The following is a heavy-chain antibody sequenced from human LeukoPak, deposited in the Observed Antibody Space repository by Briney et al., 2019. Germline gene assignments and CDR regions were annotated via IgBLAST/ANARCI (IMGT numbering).Heavy chain of an antibody. D-gene: IGHD3-10*01. Sequence: PGGSLRLSCAASGFTFSTYSMNWVRQAPGKGLEWVSSISSTSGYKYYADSLKGRFTISRDNAKNSLYLQMNSLRVEDTAVYYCARDAFGIFDYWGQGTLVTVSS. CDR1: GFTFSTYS. J-gene: IGHJ4*02. CDR3: ARDAFGIFDY. V-gene: IGHV3-21*01. CDR2: ISSTSGYK.